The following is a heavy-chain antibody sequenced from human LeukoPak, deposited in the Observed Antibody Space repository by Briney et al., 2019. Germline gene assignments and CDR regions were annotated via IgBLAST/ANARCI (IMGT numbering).Heavy chain of an antibody. V-gene: IGHV1-46*01. CDR1: GYTFTGYY. CDR3: ARVPPYSSSWLGNWFDP. J-gene: IGHJ5*02. Sequence: ASVKISCKASGYTFTGYYMHWVRQAPGQGLEWVGIINPSGGSTSYAQKFQGRVTMTRDTSTSTVYMELSSLRSEDTAVYYCARVPPYSSSWLGNWFDPWGQGTPVTVSS. CDR2: INPSGGST. D-gene: IGHD6-13*01.